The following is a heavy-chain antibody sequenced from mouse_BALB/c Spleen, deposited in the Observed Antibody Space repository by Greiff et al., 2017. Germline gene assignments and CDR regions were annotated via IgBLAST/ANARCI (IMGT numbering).Heavy chain of an antibody. CDR3: AYYGSSLAY. J-gene: IGHJ3*01. CDR2: IDPANGNT. Sequence: EVQRVESGAELVKPGASVKLSCTASGFNIKDTYMHWVKQRPEQGLEWIGRIDPANGNTKYDPKFQGKATITADTSSNTAYLQLSSLTSEDTAVYYCAYYGSSLAYWGQGTLVTVSA. D-gene: IGHD1-1*01. CDR1: GFNIKDTY. V-gene: IGHV14-3*02.